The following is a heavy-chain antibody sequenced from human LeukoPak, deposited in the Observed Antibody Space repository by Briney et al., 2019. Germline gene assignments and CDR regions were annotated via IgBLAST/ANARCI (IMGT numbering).Heavy chain of an antibody. CDR3: AKASGQWELLTSLY. Sequence: PGGSLRLSCAASGFTFSSYGMHWVRQAPGKGLEWVAFIRYDGSNKYYADSVKGRFTISRDNSKNTLYLQMNSLRAEDTAVYYCAKASGQWELLTSLYWGQGTLVTVSS. J-gene: IGHJ4*02. V-gene: IGHV3-30*02. CDR2: IRYDGSNK. D-gene: IGHD1-26*01. CDR1: GFTFSSYG.